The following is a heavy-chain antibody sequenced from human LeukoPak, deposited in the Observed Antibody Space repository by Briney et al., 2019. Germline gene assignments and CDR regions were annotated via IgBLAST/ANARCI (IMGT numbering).Heavy chain of an antibody. V-gene: IGHV3-15*01. Sequence: GGSLRLSCAASGFTFSNAWMSWVRQAPGKGLEWVGRIKSDTDGGTTDYAAPVKGRFTISRDDSKNTLYLQMNSLKTEDTAVYYCTTVIPPPQAVAGFFDYWGQGTLVTVSS. D-gene: IGHD6-19*01. J-gene: IGHJ4*02. CDR3: TTVIPPPQAVAGFFDY. CDR1: GFTFSNAW. CDR2: IKSDTDGGTT.